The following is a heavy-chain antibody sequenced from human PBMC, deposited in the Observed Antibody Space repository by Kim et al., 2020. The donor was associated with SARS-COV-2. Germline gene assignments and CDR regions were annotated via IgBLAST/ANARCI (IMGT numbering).Heavy chain of an antibody. V-gene: IGHV4-39*01. D-gene: IGHD2-21*01. J-gene: IGHJ4*02. Sequence: SETLSLTCTVSGGSISSSSYYWGWIRQPPGKGLEWIGSIYYSGSTYYNPSLKSRVTISVDTSKNQFSLKLSSVTAADTAVYYCARLGGGDCCYFDYWGQG. CDR1: GGSISSSSYY. CDR3: ARLGGGDCCYFDY. CDR2: IYYSGST.